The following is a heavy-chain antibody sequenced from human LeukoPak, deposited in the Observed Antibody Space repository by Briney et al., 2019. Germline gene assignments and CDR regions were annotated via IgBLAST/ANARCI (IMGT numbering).Heavy chain of an antibody. D-gene: IGHD2-15*01. Sequence: SETLSLTCTVSGGSTNDYYWSWIRRSPGRGLEWIGYIHYTGTTNYSPSFKGRVTISVDTSKNQFSPKLNSVSAADTAVYYCARDRRYCSGGNCYLHYFDSWGQGTLVTVSS. CDR2: IHYTGTT. CDR3: ARDRRYCSGGNCYLHYFDS. CDR1: GGSTNDYY. V-gene: IGHV4-59*01. J-gene: IGHJ4*02.